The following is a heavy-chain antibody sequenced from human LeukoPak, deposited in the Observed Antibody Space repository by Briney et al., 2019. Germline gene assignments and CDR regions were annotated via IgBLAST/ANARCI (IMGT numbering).Heavy chain of an antibody. J-gene: IGHJ4*02. V-gene: IGHV4-34*01. D-gene: IGHD3-10*01. CDR3: ARVRAEVRGVINDLDY. CDR1: GGSLSGYF. Sequence: SETLSLNCAVSGGSLSGYFWGWIRQPPGKGLEWIGEINHNGRTNYNASLKSRVTISADTSKNLLSLKLSSVTAADTAVYYCARVRAEVRGVINDLDYWGQGTLVTVSS. CDR2: INHNGRT.